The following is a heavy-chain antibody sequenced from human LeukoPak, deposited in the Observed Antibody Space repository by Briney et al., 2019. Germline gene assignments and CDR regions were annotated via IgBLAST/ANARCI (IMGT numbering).Heavy chain of an antibody. Sequence: NPSETLSLTCTVSGGSISNYYWSWIRQPPGKGLEWIGYIYYSGSTNYNPSLKSRVTISVDTSKNQFSLKLSSVTAADTAVYYCARDGYQKGAFDIWGQGTMVTVSS. V-gene: IGHV4-59*01. D-gene: IGHD5-12*01. CDR2: IYYSGST. CDR1: GGSISNYY. J-gene: IGHJ3*02. CDR3: ARDGYQKGAFDI.